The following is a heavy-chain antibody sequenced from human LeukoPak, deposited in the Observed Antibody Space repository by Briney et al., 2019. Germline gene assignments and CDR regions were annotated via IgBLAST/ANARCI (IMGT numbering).Heavy chain of an antibody. CDR3: MTTVVIPFDY. CDR1: GFTFSGSA. D-gene: IGHD4-23*01. V-gene: IGHV3-73*01. CDR2: IRSKANSYAT. J-gene: IGHJ4*02. Sequence: GGSLRLSCVASGFTFSGSAMHWVRQASGKGLEWVGRIRSKANSYATAYAASVKGRFTISRDDSKNTAYLQMNSLKTEDTAVYYCMTTVVIPFDYWGQGTLVTVSS.